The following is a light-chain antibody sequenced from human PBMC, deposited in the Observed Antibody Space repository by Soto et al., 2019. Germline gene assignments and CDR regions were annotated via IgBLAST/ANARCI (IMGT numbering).Light chain of an antibody. CDR2: GVS. V-gene: IGKV3-15*01. CDR3: QQRNNWPIT. Sequence: EIVMTQSPGTLSVSPGERATLSCRASQSVSVNLAWYQQKPGQAPRLLIYGVSTRATGIPARFSGSESGTEFTLTISSLQSEDFAVYYCQQRNNWPITFGQGTRLEIK. CDR1: QSVSVN. J-gene: IGKJ5*01.